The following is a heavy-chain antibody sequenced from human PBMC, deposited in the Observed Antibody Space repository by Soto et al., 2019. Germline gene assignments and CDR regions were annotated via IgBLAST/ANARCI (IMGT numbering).Heavy chain of an antibody. D-gene: IGHD6-13*01. CDR1: GFTFDDYA. CDR2: INWNSGSI. J-gene: IGHJ1*01. CDR3: VKDESINWYSGHFRH. V-gene: IGHV3-9*01. Sequence: SLRLSCAASGFTFDDYAMHWVRQVPGKGLEWVSGINWNSGSIGYGDSVKGRFAISRDNAKNSLHLQMNSLSAEDTAFYYCVKDESINWYSGHFRHWGQGTLVTVSS.